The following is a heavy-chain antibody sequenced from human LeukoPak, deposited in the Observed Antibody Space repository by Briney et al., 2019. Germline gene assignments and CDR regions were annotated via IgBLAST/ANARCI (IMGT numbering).Heavy chain of an antibody. J-gene: IGHJ4*02. CDR3: ARDASYYYYDSSGNDY. CDR2: INPNNGDT. CDR1: GYTFTGYY. Sequence: ASVKVSCKASGYTFTGYYMHWVRQAPGQGLEWMGWINPNNGDTHYAQKFQGTVTMTRDTSISTAYMELSRLRSDDTAVYYCARDASYYYYDSSGNDYWGQGTLVTVSS. D-gene: IGHD3-22*01. V-gene: IGHV1-2*02.